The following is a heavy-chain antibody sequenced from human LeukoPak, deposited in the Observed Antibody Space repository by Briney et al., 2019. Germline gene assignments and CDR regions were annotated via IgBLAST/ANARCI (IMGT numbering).Heavy chain of an antibody. J-gene: IGHJ1*01. CDR3: ARLKYYYDSSGSRAEYFQH. D-gene: IGHD3-22*01. CDR2: INHSGST. Sequence: SETLSLTCAVYGGSFSGYYWSRIRQPPGKGLEWIGEINHSGSTNYNPSLKSRVTISVDTSKNQFSLKLSSVTAADTAVYYCARLKYYYDSSGSRAEYFQHWGQGTLVTASS. V-gene: IGHV4-34*01. CDR1: GGSFSGYY.